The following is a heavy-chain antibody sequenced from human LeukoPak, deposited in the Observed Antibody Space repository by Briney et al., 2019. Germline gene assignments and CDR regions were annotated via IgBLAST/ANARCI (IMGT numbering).Heavy chain of an antibody. V-gene: IGHV3-21*04. CDR2: ISPDSNYK. CDR1: GFTFSTYS. CDR3: ARGSYDSSAPEDY. J-gene: IGHJ4*02. Sequence: PGESLRLSCAASGFTFSTYSMNWLRLAPGKGLEWVSSISPDSNYKYYVDSVKGRFTISRDNAKNSLYLQMNSLRAEDTAVYYCARGSYDSSAPEDYWGQGTLVTVSS. D-gene: IGHD3-22*01.